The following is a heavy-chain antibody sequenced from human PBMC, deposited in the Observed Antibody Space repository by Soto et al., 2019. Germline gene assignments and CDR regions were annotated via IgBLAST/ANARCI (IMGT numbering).Heavy chain of an antibody. J-gene: IGHJ6*02. CDR1: GYTFTSYG. V-gene: IGHV1-18*04. D-gene: IGHD2-2*01. CDR2: ISAYNGNT. Sequence: ASVKVSCKASGYTFTSYGISWVRQAPRQGLEWMGWISAYNGNTNYAQKLQGRVTMTTDTSTSTAYMELRSLRSDDTAVYYCARYCSSTSCRDYYYYYGMDVWGQGTTVTVSS. CDR3: ARYCSSTSCRDYYYYYGMDV.